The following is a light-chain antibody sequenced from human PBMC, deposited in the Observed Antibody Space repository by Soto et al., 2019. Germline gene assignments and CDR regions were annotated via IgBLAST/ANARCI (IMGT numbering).Light chain of an antibody. Sequence: QSALAQPPSVSGAPGQGVTISCTGSSSNIGAGYDVHWYQQLPGTAPKLLIYGNSNRPSGVPDRFSGSKSGTSASLAITGLQAEDEADYYCQSYDSSLSAFYVFGTGTKVTVL. CDR3: QSYDSSLSAFYV. V-gene: IGLV1-40*01. J-gene: IGLJ1*01. CDR2: GNS. CDR1: SSNIGAGYD.